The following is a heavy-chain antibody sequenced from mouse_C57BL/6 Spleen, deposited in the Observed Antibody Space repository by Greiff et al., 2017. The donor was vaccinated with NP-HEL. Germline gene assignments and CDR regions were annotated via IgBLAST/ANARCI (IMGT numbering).Heavy chain of an antibody. CDR1: GYTFTDYY. D-gene: IGHD1-1*01. V-gene: IGHV1-19*01. J-gene: IGHJ2*01. CDR3: ARSPFITTVVGYFDY. CDR2: INPYNGGT. Sequence: VQLKESGPVLVKPGASVKMSCKASGYTFTDYYMNWVKQSHGKSLEWIGVINPYNGGTSYNQKFKGKATLTVDKSSSTAYMELNSLTSEDSAVYYCARSPFITTVVGYFDYWGQGTTLTVSS.